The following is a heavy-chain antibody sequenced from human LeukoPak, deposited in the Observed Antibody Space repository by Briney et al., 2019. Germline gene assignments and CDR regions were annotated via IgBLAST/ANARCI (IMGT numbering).Heavy chain of an antibody. V-gene: IGHV4-30-4*08. CDR2: IYYSGST. CDR3: ARGLPPQYCSGGSCYSAEYFQH. CDR1: GGSISSGDYY. Sequence: SETLSLTCTVSGGSISSGDYYWSWIRQPPGKGLEWIGYIYYSGSTYYNPSLKSRVTISVDTSKNQFSLKLSSVTAADTAVYYCARGLPPQYCSGGSCYSAEYFQHWGQGTLVTVSS. D-gene: IGHD2-15*01. J-gene: IGHJ1*01.